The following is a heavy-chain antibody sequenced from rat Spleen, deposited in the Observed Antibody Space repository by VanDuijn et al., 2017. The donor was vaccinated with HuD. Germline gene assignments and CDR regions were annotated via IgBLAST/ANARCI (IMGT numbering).Heavy chain of an antibody. CDR1: GFTFSSFA. V-gene: IGHV5-25*01. J-gene: IGHJ2*01. CDR2: ISYDGGNT. Sequence: EVQLVESGGGLVQPGRSMKLSCAASGFTFSSFALAWVRQAPTKGLEWVASISYDGGNTYYRDSVKGRFTISRDNAKSSLYLQMDSLRSEDTSTYYCARHYGYTYYCDYWGQGVMVTVSS. CDR3: ARHYGYTYYCDY. D-gene: IGHD1-9*01.